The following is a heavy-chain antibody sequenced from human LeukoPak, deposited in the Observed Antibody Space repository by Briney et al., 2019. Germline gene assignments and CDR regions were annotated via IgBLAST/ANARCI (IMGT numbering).Heavy chain of an antibody. CDR2: IYYSGST. D-gene: IGHD6-13*01. V-gene: IGHV4-39*07. Sequence: PSETLSLTCTVSGGSISSSSYYWGWIRQPPGKGLEWIGSIYYSGSTYYNPSLKSRVTISVDTSKNQFSLKLSSVTAADRAVYYCARIPFYSSSCPLDYWGQGTLVTVSS. CDR1: GGSISSSSYY. CDR3: ARIPFYSSSCPLDY. J-gene: IGHJ4*02.